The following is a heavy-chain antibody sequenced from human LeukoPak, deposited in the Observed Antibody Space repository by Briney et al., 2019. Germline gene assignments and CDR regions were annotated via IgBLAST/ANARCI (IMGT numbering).Heavy chain of an antibody. Sequence: PGGSLRLSCTASGFTFSSYWMSWVRQAPGKGLEWVANIKQDGREKYYVDSVEGRFTISRDNAKNSLYLQMNSLRAEVTAVYYCARAQGYFDYWGQGTLVTVSS. CDR1: GFTFSSYW. V-gene: IGHV3-7*01. J-gene: IGHJ4*02. CDR3: ARAQGYFDY. CDR2: IKQDGREK.